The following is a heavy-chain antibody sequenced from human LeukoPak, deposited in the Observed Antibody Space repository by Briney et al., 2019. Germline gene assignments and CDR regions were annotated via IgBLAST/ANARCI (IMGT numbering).Heavy chain of an antibody. CDR2: ISSSSYI. V-gene: IGHV3-21*01. J-gene: IGHJ6*03. Sequence: KPGGSLRLSCAASGFTFSSYSMNWVRQAPGKGLEWVSSISSSSYIYYADSVKGRFTISRDNAKNSLYLQMNSLRAEDRAVYYCARAVKDYMDVWGKGTTVTISS. CDR3: ARAVKDYMDV. CDR1: GFTFSSYS.